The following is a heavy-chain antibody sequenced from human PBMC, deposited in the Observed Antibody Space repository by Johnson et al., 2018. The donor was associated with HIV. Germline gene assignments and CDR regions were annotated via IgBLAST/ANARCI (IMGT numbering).Heavy chain of an antibody. D-gene: IGHD2-15*01. J-gene: IGHJ3*02. CDR1: GFTFSSYW. CDR2: INSDRSST. Sequence: VQLVESGGGVVQPGRSLRLSCAASGFTFSSYWMHWVRQAPGKGLVWVSRINSDRSSTSYADSVKGRFTISRDNAKNTLYLQMNSLRAEDTAVYYCARGLHTGYCSGGSCYGARAFDIWGQGTMVTVSS. CDR3: ARGLHTGYCSGGSCYGARAFDI. V-gene: IGHV3-74*02.